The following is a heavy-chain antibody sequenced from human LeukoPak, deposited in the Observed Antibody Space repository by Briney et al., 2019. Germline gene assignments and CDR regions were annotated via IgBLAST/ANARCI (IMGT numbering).Heavy chain of an antibody. CDR3: ARVPSYYSSGWSDYYYYMDV. Sequence: SETLSLTCTVSGGSISSYYWRRIRQPPGKGLEWIGYIYYSGSTNYNPSLKSRVTISVDTSKNQFSLKLSSVTAADTAVYSCARVPSYYSSGWSDYYYYMDVWGKGTTVTVSS. CDR2: IYYSGST. V-gene: IGHV4-59*01. J-gene: IGHJ6*03. CDR1: GGSISSYY. D-gene: IGHD6-19*01.